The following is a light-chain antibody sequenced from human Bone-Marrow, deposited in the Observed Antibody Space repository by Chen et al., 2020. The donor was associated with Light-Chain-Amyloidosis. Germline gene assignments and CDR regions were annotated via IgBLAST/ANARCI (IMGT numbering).Light chain of an antibody. CDR2: DDS. J-gene: IGLJ3*02. Sequence: SYVLTQPSSVSVAPGQTATIACGGNNIGSTSVHWYQQTPGQAPLLVVDDDSDRPSGIPERLSGSNSGDTATLTISRVEAGDEADHYCQVWDRSSDRPVFGGGTKLTVL. CDR3: QVWDRSSDRPV. V-gene: IGLV3-21*02. CDR1: NIGSTS.